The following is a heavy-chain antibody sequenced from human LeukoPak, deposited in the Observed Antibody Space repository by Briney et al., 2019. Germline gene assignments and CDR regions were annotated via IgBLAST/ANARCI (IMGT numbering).Heavy chain of an antibody. D-gene: IGHD6-13*01. CDR2: MNPNSGNT. CDR3: ARCGRRSAAGRHWFDP. V-gene: IGHV1-8*01. CDR1: GYTFTSYD. J-gene: IGHJ5*02. Sequence: ASVKVSCKASGYTFTSYDINWVRQATGQGLEWMGWMNPNSGNTGYAQKFQGRVTMTRNTSISTAYMELSSLRSEDTAVYYCARCGRRSAAGRHWFDPWGQGTLVTVSS.